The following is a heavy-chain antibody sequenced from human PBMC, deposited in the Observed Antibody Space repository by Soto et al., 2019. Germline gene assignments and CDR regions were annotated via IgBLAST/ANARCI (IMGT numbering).Heavy chain of an antibody. J-gene: IGHJ6*02. Sequence: GPSVKVSCKASGFTFTSSAVQWVRQARGQRLEWIGWIVVGSGNTNYAQKFQERVTITRDMSTSTAYMELSSLRSEDTAVYYCAAETTNQYYYYGMDVWGQGTTVTVSS. CDR3: AAETTNQYYYYGMDV. CDR1: GFTFTSSA. V-gene: IGHV1-58*01. CDR2: IVVGSGNT.